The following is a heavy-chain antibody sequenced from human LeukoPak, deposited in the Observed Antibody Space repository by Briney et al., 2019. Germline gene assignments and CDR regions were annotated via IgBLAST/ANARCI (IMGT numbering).Heavy chain of an antibody. CDR1: GGTFSSYA. V-gene: IGHV1-69*05. D-gene: IGHD6-19*01. CDR2: IIPIFGTA. Sequence: SVKVSCKASGGTFSSYAISWVRQAPRQGLEWIGRIIPIFGTANYAQKFQGRVTITTDESTSTAYMELSSLRSEDTAVYYCARDSEQWLVRGGYFDYWGQGTLVTVSS. J-gene: IGHJ4*02. CDR3: ARDSEQWLVRGGYFDY.